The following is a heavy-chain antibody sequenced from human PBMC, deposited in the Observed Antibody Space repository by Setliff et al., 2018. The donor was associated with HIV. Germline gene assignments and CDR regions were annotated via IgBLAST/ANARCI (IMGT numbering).Heavy chain of an antibody. Sequence: SVKVSCKASGGTFSSYAISWVRQAPGQGLEWMGGIIPIFGTTNYAQKFQGRVTITADESTSTAYVYLSSLRSENTAVYYCASGTTYGGNSVAFDIWGQGTMVTVSS. CDR3: ASGTTYGGNSVAFDI. J-gene: IGHJ3*02. CDR1: GGTFSSYA. V-gene: IGHV1-69*13. CDR2: IIPIFGTT. D-gene: IGHD4-17*01.